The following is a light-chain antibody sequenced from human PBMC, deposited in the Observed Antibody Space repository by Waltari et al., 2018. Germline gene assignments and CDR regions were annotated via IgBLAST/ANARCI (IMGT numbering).Light chain of an antibody. Sequence: EIVLTQSPGTLSLSPGERATLSCRASQSVSSVYLAWYQQNPGQAPRLLIFGASSRATGIPDRFTGSGSGKDFTLTISRLEPEDFAVYYCQQYYSSPITFDQETRLEIK. CDR3: QQYYSSPIT. CDR2: GAS. CDR1: QSVSSVY. V-gene: IGKV3-20*01. J-gene: IGKJ5*01.